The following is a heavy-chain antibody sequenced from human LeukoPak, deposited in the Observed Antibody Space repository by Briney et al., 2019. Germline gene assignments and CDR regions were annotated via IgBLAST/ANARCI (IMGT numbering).Heavy chain of an antibody. V-gene: IGHV3-23*01. Sequence: GGALRVSCAASGFTFISYAMSWVRQAPGKGLEWVSAISGSGGSTYYADSVKGRFTISRDNSKNTLYLQMNSLRAEDTAVYYCAKGPDILTGYYFDYWGQGTLVTVSS. D-gene: IGHD3-9*01. CDR3: AKGPDILTGYYFDY. J-gene: IGHJ4*02. CDR2: ISGSGGST. CDR1: GFTFISYA.